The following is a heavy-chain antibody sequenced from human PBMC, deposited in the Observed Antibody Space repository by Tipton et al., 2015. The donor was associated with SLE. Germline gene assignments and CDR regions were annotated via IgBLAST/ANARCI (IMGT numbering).Heavy chain of an antibody. Sequence: TLSLTCTVSGGSISSSSYYWSWIRQPAGKGLEWIGRIYTSGSTNYNPSLKSRVTMSVDTSKNQFSLKLSSVTAADTAVYYCARGGRPFLEWLPYGSDYYYYGMDVWGQGTTVTVSS. CDR1: GGSISSSSYY. J-gene: IGHJ6*02. V-gene: IGHV4-61*02. CDR3: ARGGRPFLEWLPYGSDYYYYGMDV. D-gene: IGHD3-3*02. CDR2: IYTSGST.